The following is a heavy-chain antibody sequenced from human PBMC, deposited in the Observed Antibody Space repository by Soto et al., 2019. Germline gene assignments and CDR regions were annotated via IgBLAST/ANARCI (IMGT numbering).Heavy chain of an antibody. Sequence: ASVKVSCKASGYTFTSYGMSWVRQAPGQGLEWMGWISAYNGNTNYAQKLQGRVTMTTDTSTSTAYMELRSLRSDDTAVYYCARVIPVLRVLEWFSGKDWFDPWGQGTLVTVSS. CDR3: ARVIPVLRVLEWFSGKDWFDP. J-gene: IGHJ5*02. D-gene: IGHD3-3*01. CDR1: GYTFTSYG. V-gene: IGHV1-18*01. CDR2: ISAYNGNT.